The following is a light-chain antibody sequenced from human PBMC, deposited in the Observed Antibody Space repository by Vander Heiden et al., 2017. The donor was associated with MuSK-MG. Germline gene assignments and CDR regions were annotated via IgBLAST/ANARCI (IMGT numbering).Light chain of an antibody. CDR2: GAA. J-gene: IGKJ5*01. CDR1: QSSFYSSNNKDY. CDR3: QQNHSAPLT. V-gene: IGKV4-1*01. Sequence: DLVITQSPDSLAVSLDERATINCRSSQSSFYSSNNKDYLAWYQQKPGQPPNLRMDGAATRESGVPDRVNGSGSGTDFTLTSTSLQAEDVAVYYCQQNHSAPLTFGQGTRLE.